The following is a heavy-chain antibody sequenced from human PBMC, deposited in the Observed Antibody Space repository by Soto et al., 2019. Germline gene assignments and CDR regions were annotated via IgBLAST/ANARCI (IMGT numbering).Heavy chain of an antibody. CDR1: GFTFSSYA. Sequence: EVQLLESGGGLVQPGGSLRLSCAASGFTFSSYAMSWVRQAPGKGLEWVSAISGSGGSTYYADSVKGRFTISRDNSKNTLYLQMNSLRAEDTAVYYCAKSIVLRYFDWLSVAPDPDSLFFDYWGQGTLVTVSS. V-gene: IGHV3-23*01. CDR3: AKSIVLRYFDWLSVAPDPDSLFFDY. J-gene: IGHJ4*02. D-gene: IGHD3-9*01. CDR2: ISGSGGST.